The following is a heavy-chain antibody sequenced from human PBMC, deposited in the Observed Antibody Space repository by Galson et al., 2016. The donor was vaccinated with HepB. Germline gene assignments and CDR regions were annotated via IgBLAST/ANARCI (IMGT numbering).Heavy chain of an antibody. CDR3: ARGRTESRLNMVRGRLETEVYDYGMDV. V-gene: IGHV4-34*01. CDR1: GGSFSGHY. Sequence: ETLSLTCVVEGGSFSGHYCSWVRQSPEKGLEWIGEINHGGNTNFNPALGGRATLSVETSKSQCSLKVYSVTAADTAIYYCARGRTESRLNMVRGRLETEVYDYGMDVWGQGTTVFVSS. CDR2: INHGGNT. D-gene: IGHD3-10*01. J-gene: IGHJ6*02.